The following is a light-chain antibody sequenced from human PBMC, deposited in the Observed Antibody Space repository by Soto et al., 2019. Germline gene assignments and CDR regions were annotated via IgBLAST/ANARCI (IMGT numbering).Light chain of an antibody. J-gene: IGKJ1*01. V-gene: IGKV1-39*01. CDR1: QSISTY. CDR3: QQSYNYPWS. CDR2: GAS. Sequence: DIQMTQSPSSLSASVGDRVTITCRASQSISTYLNWYQQKPGKAPKLLIYGASGLQSGVPSRFGGSGSGTDFTLTISCLQPDDFAVYYCQQSYNYPWSFGQGTKVEI.